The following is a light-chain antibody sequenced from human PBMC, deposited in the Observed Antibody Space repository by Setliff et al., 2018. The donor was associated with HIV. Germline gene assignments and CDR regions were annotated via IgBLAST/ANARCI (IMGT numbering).Light chain of an antibody. CDR3: SSYSINNLYV. J-gene: IGLJ1*01. CDR2: EVS. V-gene: IGLV2-14*02. CDR1: TSDIGNFNL. Sequence: QSVLTQPASVSGSPGQSITISCTGTTSDIGNFNLVSWYQQHPGKAPKLMICEVSKRPSGVSDRFSGSKSANTASLTISGLQAEDEADYYCSSYSINNLYVFATGTKVTVL.